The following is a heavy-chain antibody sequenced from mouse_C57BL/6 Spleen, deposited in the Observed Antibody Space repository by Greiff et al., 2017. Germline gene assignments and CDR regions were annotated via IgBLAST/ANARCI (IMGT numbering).Heavy chain of an antibody. J-gene: IGHJ1*03. V-gene: IGHV5-17*01. Sequence: DVQLVESGGGLVKPGGSLKLSCAASGFTFSDYGMHWVRQAPEKGLEWVAYISSGSSTIYYADTVKGRFTISRDNAKNTLFLQMTSLRSEDTAMYYCAREYYGSSYDWYFDVWGTGTTVTVSS. CDR1: GFTFSDYG. CDR2: ISSGSSTI. CDR3: AREYYGSSYDWYFDV. D-gene: IGHD1-1*01.